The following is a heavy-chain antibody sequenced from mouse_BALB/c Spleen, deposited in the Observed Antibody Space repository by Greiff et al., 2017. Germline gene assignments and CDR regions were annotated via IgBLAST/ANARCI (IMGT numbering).Heavy chain of an antibody. D-gene: IGHD4-1*01. J-gene: IGHJ2*01. CDR3: ARHGTGFDY. CDR2: ISSGGGST. CDR1: GFAFSSYD. Sequence: EVKLVESGGGLVKPGGSLKLSCAASGFAFSSYDMSWVRQTPEKRLEWVAYISSGGGSTYYPDTVKGRFTISRDNAKNTLYLQMSSLKSEDTAMYYCARHGTGFDYWGQGTTLTVSS. V-gene: IGHV5-12-1*01.